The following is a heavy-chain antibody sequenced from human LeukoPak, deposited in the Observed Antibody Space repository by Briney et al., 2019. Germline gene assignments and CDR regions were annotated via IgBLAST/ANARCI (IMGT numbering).Heavy chain of an antibody. V-gene: IGHV4-34*01. Sequence: PSETLSLTCAVYGGSFSDYSWSWIRQPPGKGLEWIGEINHSGSTNYNPSLKSRVTISVDTSKNQFSLKLSSVTAADTAVYYCARGIVPPIRYYYYYYMDVWGKGTTVTVSS. CDR1: GGSFSDYS. CDR2: INHSGST. J-gene: IGHJ6*03. CDR3: ARGIVPPIRYYYYYYMDV. D-gene: IGHD2-15*01.